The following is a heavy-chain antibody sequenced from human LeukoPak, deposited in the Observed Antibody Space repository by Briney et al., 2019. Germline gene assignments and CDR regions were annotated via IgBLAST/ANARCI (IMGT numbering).Heavy chain of an antibody. Sequence: GGSLRLSCAASGFTFSSYAMSWVRQAPGKGLEWDSAISGSGGSTYYADSVKGRFTISRDNSKNTLYLQMNSLRAEDTAVYYCAKDIVVVPAAIDDSFDYWGQGTLVTVSS. CDR1: GFTFSSYA. D-gene: IGHD2-2*02. V-gene: IGHV3-23*01. J-gene: IGHJ4*02. CDR2: ISGSGGST. CDR3: AKDIVVVPAAIDDSFDY.